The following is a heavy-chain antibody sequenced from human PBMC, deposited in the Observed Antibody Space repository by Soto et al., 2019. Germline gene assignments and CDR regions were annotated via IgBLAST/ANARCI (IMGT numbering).Heavy chain of an antibody. V-gene: IGHV1-69*13. J-gene: IGHJ6*02. CDR2: IIPIFGTA. CDR1: GGPFSRYA. Sequence: SGEVSCKASGGPFSRYAISWVRQPPVQVLEWMGGIIPIFGTANYAQKFQGRVTITADESTSTAYMELSSLRSEDTAVYYCARGRIAAAGRAASYYYGMDVWGQGTTVTV. CDR3: ARGRIAAAGRAASYYYGMDV. D-gene: IGHD6-13*01.